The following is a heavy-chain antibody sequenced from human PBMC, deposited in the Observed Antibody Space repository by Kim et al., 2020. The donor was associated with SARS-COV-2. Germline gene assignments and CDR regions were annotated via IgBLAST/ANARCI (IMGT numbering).Heavy chain of an antibody. CDR3: ATDIVVRVGALGY. Sequence: YAPKFQGRVTMTEDTSTDTAYMELSSLRSEDTAVYYCATDIVVRVGALGYWGQGTLVTVSS. D-gene: IGHD1-26*01. J-gene: IGHJ4*02. V-gene: IGHV1-24*01.